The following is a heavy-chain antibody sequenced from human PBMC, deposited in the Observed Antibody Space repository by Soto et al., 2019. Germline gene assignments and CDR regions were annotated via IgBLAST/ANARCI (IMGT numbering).Heavy chain of an antibody. J-gene: IGHJ4*02. CDR2: IYYSGST. Sequence: PSETLSLTCTVSGGSISSSSYYWGWIRQPPGKGLEWIGSIYYSGSTYYNPSLKSRVTISVDTSKNQFSLKLSSVTAADTALYYCARQGSSSGWYESYYFDYWGQGTLVTVSS. CDR1: GGSISSSSYY. D-gene: IGHD6-19*01. CDR3: ARQGSSSGWYESYYFDY. V-gene: IGHV4-39*01.